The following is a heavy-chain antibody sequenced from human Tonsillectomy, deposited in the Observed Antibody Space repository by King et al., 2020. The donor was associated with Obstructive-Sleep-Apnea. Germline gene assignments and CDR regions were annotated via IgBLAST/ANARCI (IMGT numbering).Heavy chain of an antibody. Sequence: VQLQESGPGLVKPSQTLSLTCAVSGGSISSGGYSWSWIRQPPGKGLEWIGYIYYSGSTYYNPSPKSRVTISVDTSKNQCSLKLGSVTAADTAVYYCAREVEAAASGPFDIWGQGTMVTVSS. J-gene: IGHJ3*02. CDR3: AREVEAAASGPFDI. CDR1: GGSISSGGYS. CDR2: IYYSGST. D-gene: IGHD6-13*01. V-gene: IGHV4-30-4*07.